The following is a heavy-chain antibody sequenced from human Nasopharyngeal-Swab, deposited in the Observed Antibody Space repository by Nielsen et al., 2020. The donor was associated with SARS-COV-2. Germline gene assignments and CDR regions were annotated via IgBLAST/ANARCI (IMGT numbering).Heavy chain of an antibody. D-gene: IGHD6-19*01. J-gene: IGHJ3*02. CDR3: ARPGSSGSYDAFDI. Sequence: GESLKISCAASGFAFSSYWMHWVRQALGKGLVWVSRINSDGSSTRDADSVKGRFTISRDNAKNTLYLQMNSLRAEDTAVYYCARPGSSGSYDAFDIWGQGTMVTVSS. CDR1: GFAFSSYW. CDR2: INSDGSST. V-gene: IGHV3-74*01.